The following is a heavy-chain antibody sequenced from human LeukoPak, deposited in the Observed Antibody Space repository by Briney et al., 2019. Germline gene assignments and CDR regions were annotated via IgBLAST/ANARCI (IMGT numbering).Heavy chain of an antibody. V-gene: IGHV1-69*06. CDR1: GGTFSSYA. J-gene: IGHJ5*02. Sequence: ASVKVSCKASGGTFSSYAISWVRQAPGQGLEWMGGIIPIFGTANYAQKFQGRVTITADKSTSTAYMELSRLRSDDTAVYYCARDQSLTWFDPWGQGTLVTVSS. CDR2: IIPIFGTA. CDR3: ARDQSLTWFDP. D-gene: IGHD3-10*01.